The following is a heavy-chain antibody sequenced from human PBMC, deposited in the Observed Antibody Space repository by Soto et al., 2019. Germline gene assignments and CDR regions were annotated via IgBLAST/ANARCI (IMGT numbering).Heavy chain of an antibody. D-gene: IGHD1-1*01. CDR1: GFTISSNA. CDR2: ISDRGDTT. CDR3: AKDKPGTTSFDY. J-gene: IGHJ4*02. V-gene: IGHV3-23*01. Sequence: VGSLRLSCAASGFTISSNAMYWVRQAPGKGLEWVSAISDRGDTTHYADSVKGRFTVSRDTSKNTLYLQLNTLRADDTAVYYCAKDKPGTTSFDYWGQGTLVTVSS.